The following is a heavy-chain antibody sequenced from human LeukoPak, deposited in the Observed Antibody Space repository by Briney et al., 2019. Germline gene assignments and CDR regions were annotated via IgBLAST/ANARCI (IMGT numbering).Heavy chain of an antibody. V-gene: IGHV3-23*01. CDR3: AKRGVVIRVILVGFHKEAYYFDS. CDR2: ISDSGGRT. Sequence: SGGSLRLSCAVSGITLSNYGMSWVRQAPGKGLEWVAGISDSGGRTNYAASVKGRFTISRDNPKNTLYLQIDSLRAEDTAVYFCAKRGVVIRVILVGFHKEAYYFDSWGQGALVTVSS. CDR1: GITLSNYG. J-gene: IGHJ4*02. D-gene: IGHD3-22*01.